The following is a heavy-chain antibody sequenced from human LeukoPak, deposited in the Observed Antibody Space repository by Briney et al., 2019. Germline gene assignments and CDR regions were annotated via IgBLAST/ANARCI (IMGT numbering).Heavy chain of an antibody. V-gene: IGHV3-9*01. CDR3: AKVRGTYSSGYFFDS. CDR1: GFTFDNYA. Sequence: GGSLRLSCAASGFTFDNYAMHWVRQAPGKGLEWLSIISWNSGYIGYADSVKGRFTISRDNAKKSLDLQMNSLRAEDTAFYYCAKVRGTYSSGYFFDSWGQGTLVTVSS. D-gene: IGHD6-19*01. J-gene: IGHJ4*02. CDR2: ISWNSGYI.